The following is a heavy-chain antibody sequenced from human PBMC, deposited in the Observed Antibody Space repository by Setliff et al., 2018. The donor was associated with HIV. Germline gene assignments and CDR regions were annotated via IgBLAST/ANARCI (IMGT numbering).Heavy chain of an antibody. D-gene: IGHD6-6*01. J-gene: IGHJ4*02. CDR2: LYFSGST. V-gene: IGHV4-39*01. Sequence: SETLSLTCTVSGGSISSSSYYCGWIRQPPGKGLEWIGSLYFSGSTHYNTSLKSRVTISVDTSKNQFSLKMSSVTAADTAVYYCLTSSIGPLPWDYWGQGTLVTVSS. CDR1: GGSISSSSYY. CDR3: LTSSIGPLPWDY.